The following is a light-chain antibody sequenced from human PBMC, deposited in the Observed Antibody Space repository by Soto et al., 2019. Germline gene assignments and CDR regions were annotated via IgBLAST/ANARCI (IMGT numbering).Light chain of an antibody. CDR3: GTWDSSLSVGV. V-gene: IGLV1-51*01. CDR1: NSNIGNNY. J-gene: IGLJ2*01. CDR2: DNN. Sequence: QSVLTQPPSVSAAPGQKVTISCSGSNSNIGNNYVSWYQHLPGTAPKLLIYDNNRRPSGIPDRFSGSKSGTSATLGITGLQTGDEADYYCGTWDSSLSVGVFGGGTKVIVL.